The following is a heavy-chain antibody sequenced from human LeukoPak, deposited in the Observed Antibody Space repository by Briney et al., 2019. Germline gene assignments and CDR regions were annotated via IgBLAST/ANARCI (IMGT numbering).Heavy chain of an antibody. Sequence: GGSLRLSCAASGFTFSSYAMSWVRQAPGKGLEWVSAISGSGGSTYYADSVKGRFTISRDNAKNSLYLQMNSLRAEDTAVYYCVGSGWYYLALYWGQGTLVTVSS. CDR2: ISGSGGST. V-gene: IGHV3-23*01. CDR3: VGSGWYYLALY. CDR1: GFTFSSYA. J-gene: IGHJ4*02. D-gene: IGHD6-19*01.